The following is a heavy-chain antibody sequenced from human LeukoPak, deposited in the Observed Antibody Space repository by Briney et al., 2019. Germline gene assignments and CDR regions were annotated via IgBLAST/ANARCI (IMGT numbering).Heavy chain of an antibody. V-gene: IGHV1-2*02. CDR2: INPNSGGT. D-gene: IGHD2-21*01. CDR3: ARDWVVKDAFDI. CDR1: GYTFTGYY. J-gene: IGHJ3*02. Sequence: GASVKVSCKASGYTFTGYYMRWVRQAPGQGLEWMGWINPNSGGTNYAQKFQGRVTMTRDTSISTAYMELSRLRSDDTAVYYYARDWVVKDAFDIWGQGTMVTVSS.